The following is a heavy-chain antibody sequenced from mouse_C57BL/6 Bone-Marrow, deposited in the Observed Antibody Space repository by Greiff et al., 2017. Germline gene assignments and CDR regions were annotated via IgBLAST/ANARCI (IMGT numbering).Heavy chain of an antibody. D-gene: IGHD1-1*01. CDR1: GYTFTSYG. J-gene: IGHJ2*01. V-gene: IGHV1-81*01. Sequence: VKLQQSGAELARPGASVNLSCKASGYTFTSYGISWVKQRTGQGLEWIGEIYPRSGNTYYNEKFKGKGTLTADKSSSTADMELRSLTSEDSAVYFCARDGRRDYWGQGTTLTVSS. CDR2: IYPRSGNT. CDR3: ARDGRRDY.